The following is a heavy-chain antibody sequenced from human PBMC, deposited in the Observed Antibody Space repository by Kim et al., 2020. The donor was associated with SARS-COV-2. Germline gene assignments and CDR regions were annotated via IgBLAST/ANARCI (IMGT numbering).Heavy chain of an antibody. CDR3: APRDYYYGSGSYYNVMVGN. V-gene: IGHV3-23*01. CDR1: GFTFSSYA. J-gene: IGHJ4*02. CDR2: ISGSGGST. Sequence: GGSLRLSCAASGFTFSSYAMSWVRQAPGKGLEWVSAISGSGGSTYYADSVKGRFTISRDNSKNTLYLQMNSLRAEDTAVYYCAPRDYYYGSGSYYNVMVGNWGQGTLVTVSS. D-gene: IGHD3-10*01.